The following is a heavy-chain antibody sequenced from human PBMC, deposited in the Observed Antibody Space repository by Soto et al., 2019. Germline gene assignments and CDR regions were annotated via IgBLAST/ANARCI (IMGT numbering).Heavy chain of an antibody. CDR2: IIPILGIA. CDR1: GGTFSSYT. Sequence: SVKVSCKASGGTFSSYTISWVRQAPGQGLEWMGRIIPILGIANYAQKFQGRVTITADKSTSTAYMELSSLRSEDTAVYYCATSEIVATIEGSYYYYYMDVWGEGTTVTVSS. CDR3: ATSEIVATIEGSYYYYYMDV. V-gene: IGHV1-69*02. J-gene: IGHJ6*03. D-gene: IGHD5-12*01.